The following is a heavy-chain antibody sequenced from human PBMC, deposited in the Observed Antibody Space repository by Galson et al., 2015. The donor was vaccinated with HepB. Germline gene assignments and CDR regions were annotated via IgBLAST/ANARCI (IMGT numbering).Heavy chain of an antibody. CDR2: ISSSSSTI. D-gene: IGHD6-19*01. CDR3: GKVGSPGVAGDSSDYYYYGMDV. V-gene: IGHV3-48*02. J-gene: IGHJ6*02. Sequence: SLRLSCAASGFAFSSYSMNWVRQAPGKGLEWVSYISSSSSTIYYADSVKGRFTISRDNAKNSLYLQMNSLRDEDTAVYYCGKVGSPGVAGDSSDYYYYGMDVWGQGTAVTVSS. CDR1: GFAFSSYS.